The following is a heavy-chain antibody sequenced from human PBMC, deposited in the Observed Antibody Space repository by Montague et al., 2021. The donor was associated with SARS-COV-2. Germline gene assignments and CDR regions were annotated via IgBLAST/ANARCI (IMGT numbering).Heavy chain of an antibody. D-gene: IGHD5-12*01. V-gene: IGHV4-61*02. CDR2: ICTSGST. CDR1: GGSISSGSYY. CDR3: ARMGWLRGWFDP. Sequence: TLSLTCTVSGGSISSGSYYWSWIRQPAGKGLEWIGRICTSGSTNYNPSLKSRVTISVDTSKNQFSLKLSSVTAADTAVYYCARMGWLRGWFDPWGQGTLVTVSS. J-gene: IGHJ5*02.